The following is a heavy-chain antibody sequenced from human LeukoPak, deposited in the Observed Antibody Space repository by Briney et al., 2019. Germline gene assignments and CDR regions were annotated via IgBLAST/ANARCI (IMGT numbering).Heavy chain of an antibody. CDR1: GFTFSSYW. J-gene: IGHJ4*02. D-gene: IGHD6-19*01. CDR3: AKRIAVSGMGFDY. V-gene: IGHV3-23*01. CDR2: ISGNGQNT. Sequence: GGSLRLSCVASGFTFSSYWMHWVRQDPRKGLEWVSGISGNGQNTYYADSVKGRFTISRDNSKNTLYLQMNNMRAEDTAVYYCAKRIAVSGMGFDYWGQGTLVTVSS.